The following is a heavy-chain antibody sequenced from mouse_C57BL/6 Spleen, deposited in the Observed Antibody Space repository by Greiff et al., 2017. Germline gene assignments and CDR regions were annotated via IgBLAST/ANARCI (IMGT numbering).Heavy chain of an antibody. V-gene: IGHV5-16*01. Sequence: EVKLMESEGGLVQPGSSMKLSCTASGFTFSDYYMAWVRQVPEKGLEWVANINYDGSSTYYLDSLKSRFIISRDNAKNILYLQMSSLKSEDTAAYYCAREVDGSFAYWGQGTLVTVSA. J-gene: IGHJ3*01. D-gene: IGHD2-3*01. CDR1: GFTFSDYY. CDR3: AREVDGSFAY. CDR2: INYDGSST.